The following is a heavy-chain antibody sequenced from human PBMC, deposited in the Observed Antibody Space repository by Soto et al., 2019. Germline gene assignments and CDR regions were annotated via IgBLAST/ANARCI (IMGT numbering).Heavy chain of an antibody. CDR2: IYYSGST. D-gene: IGHD1-26*01. CDR1: GGSISSGGYY. V-gene: IGHV4-31*03. J-gene: IGHJ4*02. CDR3: ARIPDSGSYNFDY. Sequence: SETLSLTCTVSGGSISSGGYYWSWIRQHPGKGLEWIGYIYYSGSTYYNPSLKSRVTIPVDTSKNQFSLKLSSVTAADTAVYYCARIPDSGSYNFDYWGQGTLVTVSA.